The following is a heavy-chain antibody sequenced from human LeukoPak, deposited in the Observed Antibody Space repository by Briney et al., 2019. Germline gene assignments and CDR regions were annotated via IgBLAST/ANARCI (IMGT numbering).Heavy chain of an antibody. CDR3: ARTDYGDYPKYDAFDI. Sequence: SETLSLTCTVSGGSISSGDYYWSWIRQPPGKGLGWIGYIYYSGSTYYNPSLKSRVTISVDTSKNQFSLKLSSVTAADTAVYYCARTDYGDYPKYDAFDIWGQGTMVTVSS. J-gene: IGHJ3*02. V-gene: IGHV4-30-4*08. CDR1: GGSISSGDYY. CDR2: IYYSGST. D-gene: IGHD4-17*01.